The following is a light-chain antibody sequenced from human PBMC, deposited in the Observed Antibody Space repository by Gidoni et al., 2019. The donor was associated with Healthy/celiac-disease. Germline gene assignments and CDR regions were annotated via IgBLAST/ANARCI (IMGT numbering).Light chain of an antibody. CDR1: SSNIGAGYD. CDR2: GNS. Sequence: QSVLTQPPSVPGAPGQRVTIPCTGSSSNIGAGYDVHWYQQLPGTAPKLLIYGNSNRPSGVPDRFSGSKSGTSASLAITGLQAEDEADYYCQSYDSSLSGYVFGTGTKVTVL. V-gene: IGLV1-40*01. CDR3: QSYDSSLSGYV. J-gene: IGLJ1*01.